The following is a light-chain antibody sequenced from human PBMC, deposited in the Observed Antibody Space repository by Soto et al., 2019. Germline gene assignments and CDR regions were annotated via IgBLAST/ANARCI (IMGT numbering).Light chain of an antibody. CDR3: SSYTSSSTPLVV. J-gene: IGLJ2*01. Sequence: QSALTQPASVSGSPGQSITISCTGTSSDVGGYNYVSWYQQHPGKAPKLMIYDVSSRPSGVSNRFSGSKSGNTASLTISGLQAEDEADYYCSSYTSSSTPLVVFRGGTQLTVL. V-gene: IGLV2-14*01. CDR2: DVS. CDR1: SSDVGGYNY.